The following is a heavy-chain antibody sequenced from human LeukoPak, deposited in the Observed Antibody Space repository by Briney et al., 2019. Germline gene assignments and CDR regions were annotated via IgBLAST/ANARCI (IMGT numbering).Heavy chain of an antibody. V-gene: IGHV1-46*01. CDR2: IYPRDGST. Sequence: ASVKVSCKASEYTFTSNYIHWVRQAPGQGLEWMGMIYPRDGSTSYAQKFQGRVTITRDTSASTAYMELSSLRSEDTAVYYCARSWELPDFFDYWGQGTLVTVSS. CDR1: EYTFTSNY. CDR3: ARSWELPDFFDY. D-gene: IGHD1-26*01. J-gene: IGHJ4*02.